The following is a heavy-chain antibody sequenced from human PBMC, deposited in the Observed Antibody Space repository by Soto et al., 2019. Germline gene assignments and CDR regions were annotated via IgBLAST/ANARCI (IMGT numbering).Heavy chain of an antibody. CDR3: ARADYNYNWFDP. V-gene: IGHV4-59*01. Sequence: SETLSLTCTVSDGSISSYDWSWIRQPPGKGLEWIGHTHYSGSTNYNPSLKSRVTISVDTSKNQFSLKLSSVTAADTAVYYCARADYNYNWFDPWGQGTLVTVSS. CDR1: DGSISSYD. J-gene: IGHJ5*02. D-gene: IGHD4-4*01. CDR2: THYSGST.